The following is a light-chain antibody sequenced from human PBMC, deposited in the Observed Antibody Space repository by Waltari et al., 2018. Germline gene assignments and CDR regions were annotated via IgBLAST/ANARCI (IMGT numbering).Light chain of an antibody. CDR2: AAS. CDR1: QSISSY. J-gene: IGKJ3*01. CDR3: QQSYSTPET. Sequence: DIQMTQSPSSLSASVGDRVTITCRASQSISSYLNWYQQKPGKATKLLIYAASSLQSGVPSRFSGSGSGTDFTLTINSLQPEDFATYYCQQSYSTPETFGPGTKVDIK. V-gene: IGKV1-39*01.